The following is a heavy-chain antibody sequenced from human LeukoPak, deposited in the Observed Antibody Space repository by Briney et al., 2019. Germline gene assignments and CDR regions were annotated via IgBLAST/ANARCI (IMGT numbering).Heavy chain of an antibody. Sequence: ASVKVSCKASGYTFTGYYMHWVRQAPGQGLEWMGIINPSGGSTSYAQKFQGRVTMTRDTSTSTVYMELSSLRSEDTAVYYCARALGDLYYGMDVWGQGTTVTVSS. J-gene: IGHJ6*02. CDR2: INPSGGST. CDR3: ARALGDLYYGMDV. D-gene: IGHD4-17*01. CDR1: GYTFTGYY. V-gene: IGHV1-46*01.